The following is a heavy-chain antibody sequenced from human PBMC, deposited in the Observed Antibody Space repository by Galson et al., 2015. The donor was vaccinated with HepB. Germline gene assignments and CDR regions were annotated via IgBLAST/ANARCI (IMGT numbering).Heavy chain of an antibody. D-gene: IGHD1-26*01. CDR3: ARGGGSSARGMDV. V-gene: IGHV1-2*02. CDR1: GYAFSDYY. CDR2: INPNSGGT. J-gene: IGHJ6*02. Sequence: SVKVSCKASGYAFSDYYMHWVRQAPGQGLEWMGWINPNSGGTNYAQKFQGRVTMTRDTSISTAYMELSSLRSDDTAVYYCARGGGSSARGMDVWGQGTTVTVSS.